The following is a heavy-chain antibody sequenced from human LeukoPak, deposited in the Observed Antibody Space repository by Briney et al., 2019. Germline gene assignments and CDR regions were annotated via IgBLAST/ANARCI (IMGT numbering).Heavy chain of an antibody. CDR2: LYSGGST. J-gene: IGHJ4*02. CDR1: GFNVSSNY. V-gene: IGHV3-66*01. CDR3: ARDQRYCSSSSCPWEPFDY. D-gene: IGHD2-2*01. Sequence: GGSLRLSCAASGFNVSSNYMTWVRQAPGKGLEWVSVLYSGGSTNYADSVKGRFTSSRDNSKNTLFLQMNSLRAEDTAVYYCARDQRYCSSSSCPWEPFDYWGQGTLVTVSS.